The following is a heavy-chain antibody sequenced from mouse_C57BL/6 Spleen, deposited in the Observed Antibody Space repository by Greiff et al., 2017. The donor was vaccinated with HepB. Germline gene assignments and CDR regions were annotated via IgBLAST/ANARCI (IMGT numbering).Heavy chain of an antibody. V-gene: IGHV5-6*01. CDR1: GFTFSSYG. CDR2: ISSGGSYT. Sequence: EVMLVESGGDLVKPGGSLKLSCAASGFTFSSYGMSWVRQTPDKRLEWVATISSGGSYTYYPDSVKGRFTISRDNAKNTLYLQMSSLKSEDTAMYYCARGGYDDPFAYWGQGTLVTVSA. J-gene: IGHJ3*01. CDR3: ARGGYDDPFAY. D-gene: IGHD2-2*01.